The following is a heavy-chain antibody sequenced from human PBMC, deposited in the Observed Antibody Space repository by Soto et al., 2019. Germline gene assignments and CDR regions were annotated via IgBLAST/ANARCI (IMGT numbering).Heavy chain of an antibody. V-gene: IGHV1-69*02. CDR2: IIPILGIA. Sequence: SVKVSCKASGGTFSSYTISWVRQAPGQGLEWMGRIIPILGIANYAQKFQGRVTITADKSTSTAYMELSSLRSEDTAVYYCARAPVGITMTTDLHYYYYYMDVRGKGTTVTVSS. J-gene: IGHJ6*03. CDR3: ARAPVGITMTTDLHYYYYYMDV. CDR1: GGTFSSYT. D-gene: IGHD4-17*01.